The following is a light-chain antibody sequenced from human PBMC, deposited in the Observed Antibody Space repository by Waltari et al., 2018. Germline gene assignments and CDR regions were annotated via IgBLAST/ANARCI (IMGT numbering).Light chain of an antibody. J-gene: IGLJ2*01. V-gene: IGLV3-25*03. Sequence: SYELTQPPSVSVSPGQTARITCSGDPLPKQYTFWYQQKPGQAPGMVIYKDTERPSGIPERLSGSSSGTTATLTISAVQAEDEADYYCQSTDSSGNYVVFGGGTKLTVL. CDR3: QSTDSSGNYVV. CDR2: KDT. CDR1: PLPKQY.